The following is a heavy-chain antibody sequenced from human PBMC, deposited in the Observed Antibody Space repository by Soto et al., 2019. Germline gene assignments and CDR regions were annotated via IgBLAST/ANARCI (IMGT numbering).Heavy chain of an antibody. V-gene: IGHV4-59*01. Sequence: SETLSLTCTVSGGSISSYYWSWIRQPPGKGLEWIGYNYYSGSTNYNPSLKSRVTISVDTSKNQFSLKLSSVTAADTAVYYRARDATAFDPWGQGTLVTVSS. CDR3: ARDATAFDP. CDR1: GGSISSYY. J-gene: IGHJ5*02. CDR2: NYYSGST. D-gene: IGHD1-26*01.